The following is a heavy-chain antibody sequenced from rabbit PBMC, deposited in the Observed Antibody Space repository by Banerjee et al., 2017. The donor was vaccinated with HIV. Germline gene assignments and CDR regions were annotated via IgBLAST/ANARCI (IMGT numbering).Heavy chain of an antibody. J-gene: IGHJ4*01. CDR1: GFDFSSDA. D-gene: IGHD1-1*01. V-gene: IGHV1S47*01. Sequence: EESGGDLVQPEGSLTLTCKVSGFDFSSDAMCWVRQAPGKGPEYIACIYIGDGSTYYASWVNGRFTVSKTSSTTVTLQMTSLTGADTATYFCARDLAAWNSGSYAFDLWGQGTLVTVS. CDR3: ARDLAAWNSGSYAFDL. CDR2: IYIGDGST.